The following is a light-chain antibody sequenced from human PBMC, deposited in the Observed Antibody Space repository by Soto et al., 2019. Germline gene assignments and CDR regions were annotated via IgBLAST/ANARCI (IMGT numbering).Light chain of an antibody. V-gene: IGKV3-20*01. CDR2: GAS. J-gene: IGKJ4*01. CDR1: PIVDNND. Sequence: DIGLPQSPDTLSLSPGQRDTLSCRAIPIVDNNDLAWYQQKPGQSPRLLIYGASSRATGIPDRFSGSGSATDFTLTISSLEPEDFAVYYCQQYGSSPLTFGGGTKVEIK. CDR3: QQYGSSPLT.